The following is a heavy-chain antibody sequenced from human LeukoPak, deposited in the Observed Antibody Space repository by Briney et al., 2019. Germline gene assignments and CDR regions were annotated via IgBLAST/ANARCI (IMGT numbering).Heavy chain of an antibody. V-gene: IGHV4-34*01. D-gene: IGHD6-13*01. CDR1: GGSFSGYY. CDR2: INHSGST. CDR3: ARDPVSAAKGSGWFDP. Sequence: SETLSLTCAVYGGSFSGYYWSWIRQPPGKGLEWIGEINHSGSTNYNPSLKSRVTTSVDTSKNQFSLKLSSVTAADTAVYYCARDPVSAAKGSGWFDPWGQGTLVTVSS. J-gene: IGHJ5*02.